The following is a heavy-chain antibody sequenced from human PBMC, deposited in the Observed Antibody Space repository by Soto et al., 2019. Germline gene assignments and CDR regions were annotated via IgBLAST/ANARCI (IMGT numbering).Heavy chain of an antibody. V-gene: IGHV3-21*01. J-gene: IGHJ4*02. CDR1: GFTFSSYS. Sequence: PGGSLRLSCAASGFTFSSYSMNWVRQAPGKGLEWVSSISSSSSYIYYADSVKGRFTISRDNAKNSLYLQMNSLRAEDTAVYYCARDQVAAAFSDTYFDYWGQGTLVTVSS. D-gene: IGHD6-13*01. CDR3: ARDQVAAAFSDTYFDY. CDR2: ISSSSSYI.